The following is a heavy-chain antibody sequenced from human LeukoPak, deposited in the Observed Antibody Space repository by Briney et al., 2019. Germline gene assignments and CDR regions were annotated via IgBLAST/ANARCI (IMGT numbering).Heavy chain of an antibody. Sequence: ASVKVSCKASGYTFTSYGISWVRQAPGQGLEWMGWISAYNGNTNYAQKLQGRVTMTTDTSTSTAYMELRSLRSDDTAVYYCARVQSSSWSLNAYYYYGMDVWGQGTTVTVSS. CDR1: GYTFTSYG. CDR2: ISAYNGNT. V-gene: IGHV1-18*01. J-gene: IGHJ6*02. D-gene: IGHD6-13*01. CDR3: ARVQSSSWSLNAYYYYGMDV.